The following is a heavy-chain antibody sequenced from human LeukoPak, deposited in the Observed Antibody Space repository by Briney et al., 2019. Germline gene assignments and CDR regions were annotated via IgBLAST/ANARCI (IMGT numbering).Heavy chain of an antibody. CDR1: GGSFSGYY. D-gene: IGHD4-17*01. CDR3: ARLGLHYGDYGGYYFDY. Sequence: SETLSLTCAVYGGSFSGYYWSWIRQPPGKGLEWIGEINHSGSTNYNPSLKSRVTISVDTSKNQFSLKLSSVTAADTAVYYCARLGLHYGDYGGYYFDYWGQGTLVTVSS. CDR2: INHSGST. V-gene: IGHV4-34*01. J-gene: IGHJ4*02.